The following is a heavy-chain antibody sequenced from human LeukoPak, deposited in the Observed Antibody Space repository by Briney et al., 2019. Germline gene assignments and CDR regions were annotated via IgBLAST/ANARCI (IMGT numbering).Heavy chain of an antibody. Sequence: PSETLSLTCAVYGGSFSGYYWSWIRQPPGKGLEWIGEINHSGSTNYNPSLKSRVTISVDTSKNQFSLKLSSVTAADTAVYYCARVEQYQLLIDYWGQGTLVTVSS. V-gene: IGHV4-34*01. CDR1: GGSFSGYY. CDR2: INHSGST. D-gene: IGHD2-2*01. CDR3: ARVEQYQLLIDY. J-gene: IGHJ4*02.